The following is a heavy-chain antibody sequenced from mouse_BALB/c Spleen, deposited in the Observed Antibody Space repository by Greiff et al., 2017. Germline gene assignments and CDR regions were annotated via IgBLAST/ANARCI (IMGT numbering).Heavy chain of an antibody. CDR3: ARSGEDYAMDY. CDR2: ISSGSSTI. CDR1: GFTFSSFG. V-gene: IGHV5-17*02. J-gene: IGHJ4*01. Sequence: DVMLVESGGGLVQPGGSRKLSCAASGFTFSSFGMHWVRQAPEKGLEWVAYISSGSSTIYYADTVKGRFTISRDNPKNTLFLQMTSLRSEDTAMYYCARSGEDYAMDYWGQGTSVTVSS.